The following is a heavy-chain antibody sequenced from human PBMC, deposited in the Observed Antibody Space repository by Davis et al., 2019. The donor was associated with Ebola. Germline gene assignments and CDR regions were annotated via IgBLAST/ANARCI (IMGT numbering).Heavy chain of an antibody. D-gene: IGHD2-15*01. CDR2: IIPILGIA. V-gene: IGHV1-69*04. CDR1: GFTLTKYA. J-gene: IGHJ4*02. Sequence: SVKVSCKASGFTLTKYAIHWVRQAPGQGLEWMGRIIPILGIANYAQKFQGRVTITADKSTSTAYMELSSLRSEDTAVYYCASNRRYCSGGSCPYYFDYWGQGTLVTVSS. CDR3: ASNRRYCSGGSCPYYFDY.